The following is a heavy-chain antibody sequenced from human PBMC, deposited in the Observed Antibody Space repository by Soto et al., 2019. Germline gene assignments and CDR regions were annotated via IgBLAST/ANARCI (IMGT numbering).Heavy chain of an antibody. V-gene: IGHV1-3*01. CDR2: INAGNGNT. D-gene: IGHD2-21*02. CDR3: ARSIVVVTALDY. CDR1: GATFTSYG. J-gene: IGHJ4*02. Sequence: ASVKVSCKASGATFTSYGFNWVRQAPGQRLEWMGWINAGNGNTKYSQKFQGRVTITRDTSASTAYMELSSLRSEDTAVYYCARSIVVVTALDYWGQGTLVTVSS.